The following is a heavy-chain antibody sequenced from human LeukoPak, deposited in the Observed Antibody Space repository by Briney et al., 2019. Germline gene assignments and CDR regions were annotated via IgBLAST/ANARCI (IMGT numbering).Heavy chain of an antibody. J-gene: IGHJ4*02. Sequence: PGGSLRLSCAASGFTFSDYYMSWIRQAPGKGLEWVSYISSSGSTIYYADSVKGRFTISRDNAKNSLYLQMNSLRAEDTAVYYCARDSVLGEAYGDYLIDWGQGTLVTVSS. CDR1: GFTFSDYY. CDR2: ISSSGSTI. D-gene: IGHD4-17*01. CDR3: ARDSVLGEAYGDYLID. V-gene: IGHV3-11*04.